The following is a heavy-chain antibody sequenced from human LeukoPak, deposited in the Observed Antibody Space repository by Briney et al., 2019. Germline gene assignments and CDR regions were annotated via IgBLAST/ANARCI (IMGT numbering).Heavy chain of an antibody. CDR3: ARDGYSGSDAL. Sequence: SETLSLTCTVSGYSISSGYDWTWIRQPPGQGLEWIGYIYHSGSTNYNPSLKSRVTISVDTSQNQFSLKLSSVTAADTAVYYCARDGYSGSDALWGQGTLVTVSS. J-gene: IGHJ4*02. CDR1: GYSISSGYD. D-gene: IGHD5-12*01. CDR2: IYHSGST. V-gene: IGHV4-59*01.